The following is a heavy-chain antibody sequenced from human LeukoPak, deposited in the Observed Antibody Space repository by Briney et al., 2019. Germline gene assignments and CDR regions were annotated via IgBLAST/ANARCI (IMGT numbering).Heavy chain of an antibody. D-gene: IGHD3-16*01. CDR2: INSDASGT. J-gene: IGHJ3*02. CDR3: ARGKDGVWAFDI. V-gene: IGHV3-74*01. CDR1: GFTFNNYW. Sequence: GRSLRLSCGASGFTFNNYWMHWAGQAPGMGWLWVSRINSDASGTTYADSVKGRGTISGDNAKNTLYLQMNSLRAEDAAVYYCARGKDGVWAFDIWGQGTTVTVSS.